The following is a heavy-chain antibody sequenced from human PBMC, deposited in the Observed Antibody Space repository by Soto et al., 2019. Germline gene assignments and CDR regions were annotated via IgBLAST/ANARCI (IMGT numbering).Heavy chain of an antibody. CDR3: ARAFSPGIAAAGTVDY. CDR1: GGTFSSYA. D-gene: IGHD6-13*01. Sequence: QVQLVQSGAEVKKPGSSVKVSCKASGGTFSSYAISWVRQAPGQGREWMGGIIPIFGTANYAQKFEGRVTITADKSTSTAYMELSSLRSEDTAVYYCARAFSPGIAAAGTVDYWGQGTLVTVSS. J-gene: IGHJ4*02. CDR2: IIPIFGTA. V-gene: IGHV1-69*06.